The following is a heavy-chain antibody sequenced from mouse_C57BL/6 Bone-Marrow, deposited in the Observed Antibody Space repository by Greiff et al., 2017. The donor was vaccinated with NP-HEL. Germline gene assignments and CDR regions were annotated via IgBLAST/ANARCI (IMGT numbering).Heavy chain of an antibody. V-gene: IGHV1-55*01. CDR1: GYTFTSYW. CDR3: ADSSGYSFDY. J-gene: IGHJ2*01. D-gene: IGHD3-2*02. CDR2: IYPGSGST. Sequence: VQLQQPGAELVKPGASVKMSCKASGYTFTSYWITWVKQRPGQGLEWIGDIYPGSGSTNYNEKFKSKATLTVETSSSTAYMQLSSLTSEDSAVYYCADSSGYSFDYWGQGTTLTVSS.